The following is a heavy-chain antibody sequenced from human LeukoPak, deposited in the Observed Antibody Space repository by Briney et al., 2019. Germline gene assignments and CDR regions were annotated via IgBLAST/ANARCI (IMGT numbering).Heavy chain of an antibody. CDR2: IYYSGST. Sequence: PSETLSLTCTVSGGSISSGGYYWSWIRQHPGKGLEWIGYIYYSGSTYYNPSLKSRVTISVDTSKNRFSLKLSSVTAADTAVYYCARVSGYSYGLDGSWGQGTLVTVSS. D-gene: IGHD5-18*01. V-gene: IGHV4-31*03. J-gene: IGHJ4*02. CDR1: GGSISSGGYY. CDR3: ARVSGYSYGLDGS.